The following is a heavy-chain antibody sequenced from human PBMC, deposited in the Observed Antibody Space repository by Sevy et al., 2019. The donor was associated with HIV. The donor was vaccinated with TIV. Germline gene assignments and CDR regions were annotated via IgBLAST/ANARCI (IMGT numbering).Heavy chain of an antibody. CDR1: GFTFSDSA. CDR3: ASRVTLGMAIPRPINY. V-gene: IGHV3-30*03. J-gene: IGHJ4*02. D-gene: IGHD2-2*02. Sequence: GGSLRLSCAASGFTFSDSAMHWFRQAPGKGLEWVAVISYDEGRKYYVDSVKGRFTISRDNSDNMLYLQMNSLRVDDTAVYYCASRVTLGMAIPRPINYWGQGTLVTVSS. CDR2: ISYDEGRK.